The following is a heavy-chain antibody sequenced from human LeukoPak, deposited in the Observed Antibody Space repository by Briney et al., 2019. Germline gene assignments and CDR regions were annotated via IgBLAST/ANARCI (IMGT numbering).Heavy chain of an antibody. CDR2: IYYSGST. J-gene: IGHJ6*03. CDR1: GGSISSSSYY. Sequence: SETLSLTCTVSGGSISSSSYYWGWIRQPPGKGLEWIGSIYYSGSTYYNPSLKSRVTISVDTSKNQFSLKLSSVTAADTAVYYCARTRGIAVAGTYLDVWGKGTTVTISS. D-gene: IGHD6-19*01. CDR3: ARTRGIAVAGTYLDV. V-gene: IGHV4-39*07.